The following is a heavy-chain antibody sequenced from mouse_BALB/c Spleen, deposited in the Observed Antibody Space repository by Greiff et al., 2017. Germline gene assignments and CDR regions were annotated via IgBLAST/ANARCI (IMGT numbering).Heavy chain of an antibody. V-gene: IGHV2-9-2*01. J-gene: IGHJ4*01. CDR3: VRSYYYGSEAMDY. Sequence: VKLVESGPGLVAPSQSLSITCTVSGFSLTSYDISWIRQPPGKGLEWLGVIWTGGGTNYNSAFMSRLSISKDNPKSQVFLKMNSLQTDDTAIYYCVRSYYYGSEAMDYWGQGTSVTVSS. CDR2: IWTGGGT. D-gene: IGHD1-1*01. CDR1: GFSLTSYD.